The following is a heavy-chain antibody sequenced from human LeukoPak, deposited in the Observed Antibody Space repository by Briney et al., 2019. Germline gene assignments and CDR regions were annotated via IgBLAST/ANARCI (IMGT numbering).Heavy chain of an antibody. CDR2: IYSGGST. Sequence: GGSLRLSCAASGFTVRSTYMSWVRQAPGKGLEWVSVIYSGGSTYYADSVKSRFTISRDNSKNTLYLQMNSLRAEDTAVYYCARLTMVLAFDIWGQGTMVTVSS. J-gene: IGHJ3*02. D-gene: IGHD4/OR15-4a*01. V-gene: IGHV3-53*01. CDR3: ARLTMVLAFDI. CDR1: GFTVRSTY.